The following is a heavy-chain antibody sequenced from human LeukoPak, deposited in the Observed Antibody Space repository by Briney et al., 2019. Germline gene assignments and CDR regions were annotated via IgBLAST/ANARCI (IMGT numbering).Heavy chain of an antibody. CDR3: AREVATIYRDNHYYYYYMDV. V-gene: IGHV1-46*01. CDR1: GYTFTSYY. J-gene: IGHJ6*03. D-gene: IGHD5-12*01. CDR2: INPSGGST. Sequence: ASVKVSCKASGYTFTSYYMHWVRQAPGQGLEWMGIINPSGGSTSYAQKFQGRVTITRNTSISTAYMELSSLRSEDTAVYYCAREVATIYRDNHYYYYYMDVWGKGTTVTVSS.